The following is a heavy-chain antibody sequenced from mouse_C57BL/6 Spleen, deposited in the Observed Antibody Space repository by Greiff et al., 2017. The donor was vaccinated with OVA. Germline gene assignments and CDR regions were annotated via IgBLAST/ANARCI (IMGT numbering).Heavy chain of an antibody. CDR3: ARWGAQALYAMDY. J-gene: IGHJ4*01. Sequence: VHVKQSGPELVKPGASVKMSCKASGYTFTDYNMHWVKQSHGKSLEWIGYINPNNGGTSYNQKFKGKATLTVNKSSSTAYMELRSLTSEDSAVYYCARWGAQALYAMDYWGQGTSVTVSS. CDR1: GYTFTDYN. CDR2: INPNNGGT. D-gene: IGHD3-2*02. V-gene: IGHV1-22*01.